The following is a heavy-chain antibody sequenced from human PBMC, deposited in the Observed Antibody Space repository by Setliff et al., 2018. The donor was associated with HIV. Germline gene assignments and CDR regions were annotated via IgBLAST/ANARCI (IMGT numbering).Heavy chain of an antibody. Sequence: ASVKVSCKASGYTFSGYYIHWVRQAPGQGLEWMGWINSKSGDTNYAQKFQGRVTMTRDTSISTAFMDLSRLRSDDTAVYYCARDPGYKSSWYGAFDIWGQGTMVTVSS. D-gene: IGHD6-13*01. J-gene: IGHJ3*02. CDR3: ARDPGYKSSWYGAFDI. V-gene: IGHV1-2*02. CDR1: GYTFSGYY. CDR2: INSKSGDT.